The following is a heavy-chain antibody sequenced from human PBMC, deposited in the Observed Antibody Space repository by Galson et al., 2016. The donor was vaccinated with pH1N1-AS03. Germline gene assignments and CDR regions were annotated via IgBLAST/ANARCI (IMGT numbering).Heavy chain of an antibody. Sequence: PALVKPTQTLTLTCTLSGFSISTSGIGVGWIRQPPGKALEWLAFIYWDGDDRYSPSLQSRLTIRKDTSKNQVVLTMTNMDPVDTATYYCAHRPSSWPYWYFDLWGRGTLVTVSS. V-gene: IGHV2-5*02. D-gene: IGHD6-13*01. CDR1: GFSISTSGIG. CDR2: IYWDGDD. CDR3: AHRPSSWPYWYFDL. J-gene: IGHJ2*01.